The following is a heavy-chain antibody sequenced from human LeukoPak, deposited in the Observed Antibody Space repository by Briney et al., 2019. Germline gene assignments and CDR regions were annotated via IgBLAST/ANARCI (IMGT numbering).Heavy chain of an antibody. CDR1: GGSISSYY. V-gene: IGHV4-59*01. Sequence: SETLSLTCTVSGGSISSYYWSWIRQPPGKGLEWIGCIYYSGSTNYNPSLKSRVTISVDTSKNQFSLKLSSVTAADTAVYYCARARYDDILTGYYPSPYFDYWGQGTLVTVSS. J-gene: IGHJ4*02. CDR3: ARARYDDILTGYYPSPYFDY. D-gene: IGHD3-9*01. CDR2: IYYSGST.